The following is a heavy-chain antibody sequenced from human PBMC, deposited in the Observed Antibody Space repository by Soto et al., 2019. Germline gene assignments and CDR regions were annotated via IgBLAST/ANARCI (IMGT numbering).Heavy chain of an antibody. V-gene: IGHV4-39*01. CDR1: GGSISSSSYY. CDR3: ARHARVAVARYGMDV. Sequence: QLQLQESGPGLVKPSETLSLTCTVSGGSISSSSYYWGWIRQPPGKGLEWIGSIYYSGSTYYNPSRKRRVTLSVDTPHNQSALKLSSVTAADTAVYYCARHARVAVARYGMDVWGQGTTVTVSS. D-gene: IGHD6-19*01. J-gene: IGHJ6*02. CDR2: IYYSGST.